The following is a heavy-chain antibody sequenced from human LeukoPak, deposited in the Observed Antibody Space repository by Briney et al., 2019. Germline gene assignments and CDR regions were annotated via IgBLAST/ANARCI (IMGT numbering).Heavy chain of an antibody. CDR1: GYTFTGYY. CDR3: ATPQYYDFRDYYYYYGMDV. J-gene: IGHJ6*02. Sequence: GASVKVSCKASGYTFTGYYMHWVRQAPGQGLEWMGRINPNSGGTNYAQKFQGRVTMTRDTSISTVYMELSSLRSEDTAVYYCATPQYYDFRDYYYYYGMDVWGQGTTVTVSS. V-gene: IGHV1-2*06. D-gene: IGHD3-3*01. CDR2: INPNSGGT.